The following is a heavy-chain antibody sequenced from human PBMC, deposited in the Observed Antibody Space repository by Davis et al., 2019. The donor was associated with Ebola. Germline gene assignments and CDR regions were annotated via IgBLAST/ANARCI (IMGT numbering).Heavy chain of an antibody. D-gene: IGHD6-19*01. CDR2: IYHSGST. CDR1: GYSISSGYY. V-gene: IGHV4-38-2*02. Sequence: MPGGSLRLSCTVSGYSISSGYYWGWIRQPPGKGLEWIGSIYHSGSTYYNPSLKSRVTISVDTSKNQFSLKLSSVTAADTAVYYCARVPYSSGWYLDYWGQGTLVTVSS. J-gene: IGHJ4*02. CDR3: ARVPYSSGWYLDY.